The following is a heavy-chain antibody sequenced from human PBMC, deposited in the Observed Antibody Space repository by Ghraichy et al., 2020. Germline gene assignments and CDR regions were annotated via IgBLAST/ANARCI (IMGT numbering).Heavy chain of an antibody. J-gene: IGHJ6*02. CDR1: GFTFGGYS. D-gene: IGHD4-23*01. V-gene: IGHV3-48*02. CDR3: ARGSTVVRFYYYDGMDV. Sequence: GESLNISCVGSGFTFGGYSLNWVRQSPGKGLEWVSYITSSSRTISYADSVKGRFTISRDNAQNSLYLQMNSLRDEDTAVYFCARGSTVVRFYYYDGMDVWGQGTTVTVSS. CDR2: ITSSSRTI.